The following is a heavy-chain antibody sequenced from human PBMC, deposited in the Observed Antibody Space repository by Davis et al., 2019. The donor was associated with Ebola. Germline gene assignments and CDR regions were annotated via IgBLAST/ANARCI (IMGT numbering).Heavy chain of an antibody. CDR3: AKGPRIRFLEWSTFYYMDV. D-gene: IGHD3-3*01. V-gene: IGHV3-30*18. J-gene: IGHJ6*03. CDR1: GFTFSSYA. Sequence: PAGSLRLSCAASGFTFSSYAMSWVRQAPGKGLEWVAVISYDGSNKYYADSVKGRFTISRDNSKNTLYLQMNSLRAEDTAVYYCAKGPRIRFLEWSTFYYMDVWGKGTTVTVSS. CDR2: ISYDGSNK.